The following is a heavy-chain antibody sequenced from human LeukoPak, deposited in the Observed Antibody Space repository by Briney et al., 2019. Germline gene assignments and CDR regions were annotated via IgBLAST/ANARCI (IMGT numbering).Heavy chain of an antibody. V-gene: IGHV4-39*07. J-gene: IGHJ4*02. CDR2: IYYSGST. Sequence: SETLSLTCTDSGGSISSSSYYWGWIRQPPGKGLEWIGSIYYSGSTYYNPSLKSRVTISVDTSKNQFSLKLSSVTAADTAVYYCARTSSGYSDFDYWGQGTLVTVSS. D-gene: IGHD3-22*01. CDR1: GGSISSSSYY. CDR3: ARTSSGYSDFDY.